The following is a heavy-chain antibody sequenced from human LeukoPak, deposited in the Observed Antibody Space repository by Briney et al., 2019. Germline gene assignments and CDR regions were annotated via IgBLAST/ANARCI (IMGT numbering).Heavy chain of an antibody. CDR2: ISTYNGNT. CDR3: ARDGVTMVRGVPYYFYYGMDV. CDR1: GYTFTSYG. D-gene: IGHD3-10*01. V-gene: IGHV1-18*01. J-gene: IGHJ6*04. Sequence: ASVKVSCKASGYTFTSYGISWVRQAPGQGLEWMGGISTYNGNTNYAQNLQGRVTMSTDRSTSTAYMELRSLRADDTAVYYCARDGVTMVRGVPYYFYYGMDVWGEGTTVTVSS.